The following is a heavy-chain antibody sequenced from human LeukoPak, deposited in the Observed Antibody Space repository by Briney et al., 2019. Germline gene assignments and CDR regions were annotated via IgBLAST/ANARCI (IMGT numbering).Heavy chain of an antibody. CDR3: ARDGGLYSVVRGADYNYFDY. D-gene: IGHD3-10*01. V-gene: IGHV3-7*01. Sequence: GGSLRLSCAASGFTFRTYWMSWVRQAPGKGLEWVANIKQDESEKYYLDSVKGRFTISRDNAKNSLYLQMNSLRAEDTAVYYCARDGGLYSVVRGADYNYFDYWGQGTLVTVSS. J-gene: IGHJ4*02. CDR1: GFTFRTYW. CDR2: IKQDESEK.